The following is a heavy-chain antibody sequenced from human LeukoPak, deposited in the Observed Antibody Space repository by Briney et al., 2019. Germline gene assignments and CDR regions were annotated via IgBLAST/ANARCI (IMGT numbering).Heavy chain of an antibody. V-gene: IGHV4-34*01. D-gene: IGHD2-15*01. J-gene: IGHJ5*02. CDR2: INHSGST. CDR3: ARAEVAATGSWFDP. Sequence: PSETLSLTCAVYGGSFSGYYWSWIRQPPGKGLEWIGEINHSGSTNYNPSLKSRVTISVDTSKNQFSLKLSSVTAADTAVYYCARAEVAATGSWFDPWGQGTLVTVSS. CDR1: GGSFSGYY.